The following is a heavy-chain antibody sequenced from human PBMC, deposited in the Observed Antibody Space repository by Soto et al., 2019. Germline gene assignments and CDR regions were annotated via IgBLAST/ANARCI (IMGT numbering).Heavy chain of an antibody. CDR1: GGSFSGYY. V-gene: IGHV4-34*01. CDR2: INHSGST. CDR3: ARAFSIAAVSY. D-gene: IGHD6-13*01. J-gene: IGHJ4*02. Sequence: SETLSLTCAVYGGSFSGYYWSWMRQPPGKGLEWIGEINHSGSTNYNPSLKSRVTISVDTSKNQFSLKLSSVTAADTAVYYCARAFSIAAVSYWGQGTLVTVSS.